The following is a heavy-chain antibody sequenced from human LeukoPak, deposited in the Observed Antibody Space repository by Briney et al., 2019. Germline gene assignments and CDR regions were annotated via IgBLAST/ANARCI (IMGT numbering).Heavy chain of an antibody. D-gene: IGHD3-10*01. V-gene: IGHV4-4*02. CDR3: ARGQLWFGEPMGAFDI. J-gene: IGHJ3*02. Sequence: SETLSLTCAVSGGSISSSNWWSWVRQPPGKGLEWIGEIYHSGSTNYNPSLKSRVTISVDKSKNQFSLKLSSVTAADTAVYYCARGQLWFGEPMGAFDIWGQGTMVTVSS. CDR1: GGSISSSNW. CDR2: IYHSGST.